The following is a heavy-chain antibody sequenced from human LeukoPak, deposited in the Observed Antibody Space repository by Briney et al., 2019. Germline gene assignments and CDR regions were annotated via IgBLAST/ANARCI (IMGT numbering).Heavy chain of an antibody. V-gene: IGHV3-23*01. D-gene: IGHD6-13*01. J-gene: IGHJ1*01. CDR1: GFTFSSYA. CDR2: ISGSGAST. Sequence: GGSLRLSCAASGFTFSSYAMSWVRQAPGKGLECVSAISGSGASTYYADSVKGRFTISRDNSKNTLYLQMNSLRAEDTAVYYCAPGGGSSSWKGNLQYWGQGTLVTVSS. CDR3: APGGGSSSWKGNLQY.